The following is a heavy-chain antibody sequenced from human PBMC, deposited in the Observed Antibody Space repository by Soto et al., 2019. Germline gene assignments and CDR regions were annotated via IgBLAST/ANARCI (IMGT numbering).Heavy chain of an antibody. CDR2: IYWNDDK. Sequence: QITLKESGPTLVKPTQTLTLTCTFSGFSLSTSGVGVGWIRQPPGKALEWLALIYWNDDKRYSPSLKSRLTITKDTSKNQVVLTMTNMDPVDTATYYCAHRRRGVGYCTNGVCYTSVYYFDYWGQGTLVTVSS. D-gene: IGHD2-8*01. J-gene: IGHJ4*02. CDR3: AHRRRGVGYCTNGVCYTSVYYFDY. V-gene: IGHV2-5*01. CDR1: GFSLSTSGVG.